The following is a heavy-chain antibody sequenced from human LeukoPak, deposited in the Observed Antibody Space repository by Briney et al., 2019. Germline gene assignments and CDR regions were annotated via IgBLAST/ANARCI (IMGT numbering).Heavy chain of an antibody. CDR2: IKQDGSEK. Sequence: ESLSLTCTVSGGSISSSSYYWGWIRQPPGKGLEWVANIKQDGSEKYYVDSVKGRFTISRDNAKNSLFLQMNSLRAEDTAVYYCAAEAYDIWGQGTMVTASS. CDR3: AAEAYDI. CDR1: GGSISSSSYY. J-gene: IGHJ3*02. V-gene: IGHV3-7*01.